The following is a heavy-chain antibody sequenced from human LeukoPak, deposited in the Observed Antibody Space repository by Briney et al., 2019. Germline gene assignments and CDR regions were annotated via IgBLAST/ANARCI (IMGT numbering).Heavy chain of an antibody. D-gene: IGHD2-2*02. Sequence: GASVKVSCKASGYTFTGYYMHWVRQAPGQGLEWMGWINPNSGGTNYAQKFQGRVTMTRDTAIITAYMELSRLRSDDTAVYYCVVPAAINFDYWGQGTLVTVSS. V-gene: IGHV1-2*02. J-gene: IGHJ4*02. CDR2: INPNSGGT. CDR3: VVPAAINFDY. CDR1: GYTFTGYY.